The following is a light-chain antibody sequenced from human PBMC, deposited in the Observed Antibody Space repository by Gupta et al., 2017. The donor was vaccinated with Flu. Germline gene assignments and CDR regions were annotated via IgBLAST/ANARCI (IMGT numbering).Light chain of an antibody. V-gene: IGKV1-33*01. J-gene: IGKJ3*01. CDR3: QQYDNVPPT. Sequence: IQMTQSPSSLSASVGDRVTITCQASQDISNHLNWYQQKPGKAPKLLIYDASNLETGVPSRFSGSGSGTDFTFTISSLQPEDIATYYCQQYDNVPPTFGPGTKVDIK. CDR2: DAS. CDR1: QDISNH.